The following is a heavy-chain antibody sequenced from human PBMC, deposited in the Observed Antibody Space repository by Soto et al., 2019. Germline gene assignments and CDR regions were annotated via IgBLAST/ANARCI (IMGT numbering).Heavy chain of an antibody. Sequence: SQTLSLTCAISGDSVSSNSAAWNWIRQSPSRGLEWLGRTYYRSKWYNDYAVSVKSRITINPDTSKNQFSLHLNSVIPDDTAVYYCAREEIATAYNWFDPWGPGTLVTVSS. V-gene: IGHV6-1*01. J-gene: IGHJ5*02. D-gene: IGHD6-13*01. CDR3: AREEIATAYNWFDP. CDR1: GDSVSSNSAA. CDR2: TYYRSKWYN.